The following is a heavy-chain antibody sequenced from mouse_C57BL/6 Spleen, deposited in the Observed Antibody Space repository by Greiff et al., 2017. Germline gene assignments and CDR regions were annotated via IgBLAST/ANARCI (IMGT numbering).Heavy chain of an antibody. CDR3: AMGCCGSCYTDWYFDV. V-gene: IGHV5-17*01. CDR2: ISSGSSTI. D-gene: IGHD1-1*01. Sequence: DVMLVESGGGLVKPGGSLKLSCAASGFTFSDYGMHWVRQAPEKGLEWVAYISSGSSTIYYADTVKGRFTIARDNVKNTLFLQMTSLRSEDTSMYYCAMGCCGSCYTDWYFDVWGTGTTVTVSS. J-gene: IGHJ1*03. CDR1: GFTFSDYG.